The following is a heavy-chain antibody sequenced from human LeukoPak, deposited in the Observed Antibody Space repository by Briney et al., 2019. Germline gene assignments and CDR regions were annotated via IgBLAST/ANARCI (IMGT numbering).Heavy chain of an antibody. D-gene: IGHD1-26*01. CDR3: ARHITAGTYYNAFDY. Sequence: SETLSLTCTVSGDSITRLNYYWAWIRQPPGKGLEFVGTIYYTGSPYYNPSLRSRLTISLDTSKNQFSLKLTSVTDADTALYYCARHITAGTYYNAFDYWGQGALVTVSS. J-gene: IGHJ4*02. V-gene: IGHV4-39*01. CDR1: GDSITRLNYY. CDR2: IYYTGSP.